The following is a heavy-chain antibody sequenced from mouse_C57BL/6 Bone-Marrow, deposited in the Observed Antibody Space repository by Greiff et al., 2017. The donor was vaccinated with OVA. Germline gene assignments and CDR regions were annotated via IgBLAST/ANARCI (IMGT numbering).Heavy chain of an antibody. CDR1: GYTFTSYW. CDR3: ARWSYH. V-gene: IGHV1-59*01. J-gene: IGHJ2*01. Sequence: QVQLQQPGAELVRPGTSVKLSCKASGYTFTSYWMHWVKQRPGQGLEWIGVIDPSDSYTNYNQKFKGKATLTVDTSSSTAYMQLSSLTSEDSAVYSCARWSYHWGQGTTLTVSS. D-gene: IGHD2-10*01. CDR2: IDPSDSYT.